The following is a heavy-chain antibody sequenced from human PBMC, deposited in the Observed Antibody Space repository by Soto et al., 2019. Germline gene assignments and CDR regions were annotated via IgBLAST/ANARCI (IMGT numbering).Heavy chain of an antibody. CDR3: ARENRKYYDFWSGYSQDY. D-gene: IGHD3-3*01. CDR2: ISYDGSSK. Sequence: GGSLRLSCAASGFTFSSYAMHWVRQAPGKGLEWVAVISYDGSSKYYADSVKGRFTISRDNSKNTLYLQMNSLRAEDTAVYYCARENRKYYDFWSGYSQDYWGQGTLVTVSS. J-gene: IGHJ4*02. V-gene: IGHV3-30-3*01. CDR1: GFTFSSYA.